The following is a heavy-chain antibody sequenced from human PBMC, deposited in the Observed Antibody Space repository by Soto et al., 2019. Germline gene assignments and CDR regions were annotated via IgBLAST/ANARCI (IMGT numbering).Heavy chain of an antibody. D-gene: IGHD4-17*01. CDR2: IYYSGST. V-gene: IGHV4-59*01. CDR3: ARTYGFDAFDI. CDR1: GGSISSYY. J-gene: IGHJ3*02. Sequence: QVQLQESGPGLVKPSETLSLTCTVSGGSISSYYWSWIRQPPGKGLEWIGYIYYSGSTNYNPSLKRRVTISVDTAKNQFSLKVSSVTAADTAGYYCARTYGFDAFDIWGQGTMVTVSS.